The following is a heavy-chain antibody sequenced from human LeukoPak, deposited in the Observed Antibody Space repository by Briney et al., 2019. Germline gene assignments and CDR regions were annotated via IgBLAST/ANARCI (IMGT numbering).Heavy chain of an antibody. V-gene: IGHV4-39*01. D-gene: IGHD5-12*01. Sequence: SETLSLTCTVSGGSISSSSYYWGWIRQPPGKGLEWIGSIYYSGSTYYNPSLKSRATISVDTSKNQFSLKLSSVTAADTAVYYCASPRGHAASYDYYFDYWGQGTLVTVSS. J-gene: IGHJ4*02. CDR1: GGSISSSSYY. CDR3: ASPRGHAASYDYYFDY. CDR2: IYYSGST.